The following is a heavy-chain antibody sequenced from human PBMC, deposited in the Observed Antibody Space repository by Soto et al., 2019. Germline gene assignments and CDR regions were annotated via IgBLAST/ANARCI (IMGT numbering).Heavy chain of an antibody. V-gene: IGHV1-2*04. CDR3: ARGDSTDCSNGVCSFFYNHDMDV. J-gene: IGHJ6*02. CDR1: GYSFTDDH. Sequence: ASVKVSCKASGYSFTDDHIHWVRQAPGQGLEWLGRINPKSGGTSTAQKFQGWVTMTTDTSISTASMELTRLTSDDTAIYYCARGDSTDCSNGVCSFFYNHDMDVWGQGTTVTVSS. CDR2: INPKSGGT. D-gene: IGHD2-8*01.